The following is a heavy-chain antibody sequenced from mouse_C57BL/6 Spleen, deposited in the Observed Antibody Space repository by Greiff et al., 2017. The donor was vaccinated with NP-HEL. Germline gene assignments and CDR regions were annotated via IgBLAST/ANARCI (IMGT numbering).Heavy chain of an antibody. Sequence: VQLQQSGAELVMPGASVKLSCKASGYTFTSYWMHWVKQRPGQGLEWIGEIDPSDSYTNYNQKFKGKSTLTVDKSSSTAYMQLSSLTSEDSAVYYCARSQGSYYAMDYWGQGTSVTVSS. V-gene: IGHV1-69*01. CDR3: ARSQGSYYAMDY. D-gene: IGHD1-1*02. CDR2: IDPSDSYT. J-gene: IGHJ4*01. CDR1: GYTFTSYW.